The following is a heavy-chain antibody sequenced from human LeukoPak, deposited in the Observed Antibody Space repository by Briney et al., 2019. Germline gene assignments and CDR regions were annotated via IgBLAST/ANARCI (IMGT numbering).Heavy chain of an antibody. V-gene: IGHV3-53*01. Sequence: GGSLRLSCAASGFTVSSNYMSWVRQAPGKGLEWVSVIYSGGSTNYADSVKGRFTISRDNAKNTLYLQMNSLRAEDTAVYYCARDSKLPFLFYQMDVWGKGTTVTVSS. CDR1: GFTVSSNY. J-gene: IGHJ6*03. CDR3: ARDSKLPFLFYQMDV. CDR2: IYSGGST. D-gene: IGHD3-3*01.